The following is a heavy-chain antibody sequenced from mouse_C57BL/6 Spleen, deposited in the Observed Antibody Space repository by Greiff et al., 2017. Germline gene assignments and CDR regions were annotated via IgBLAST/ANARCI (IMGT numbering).Heavy chain of an antibody. CDR2: INPTSGYT. D-gene: IGHD1-3*01. Sequence: VQLQQSGAELAKPGASVKLSCKASGYTFTSSWMHWVKQRPGQGLEWIGYINPTSGYTKYNQKFKDKATLTADKSSSTAYMQLSSLTYEDSAVYYCARSYNCFPDALDYWGKGTSVTVSA. CDR3: ARSYNCFPDALDY. CDR1: GYTFTSSW. J-gene: IGHJ4*01. V-gene: IGHV1-7*01.